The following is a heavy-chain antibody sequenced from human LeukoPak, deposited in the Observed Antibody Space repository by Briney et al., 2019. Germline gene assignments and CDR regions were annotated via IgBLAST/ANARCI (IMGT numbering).Heavy chain of an antibody. CDR1: GFTFSSYG. CDR3: AKDMAAAGSG. V-gene: IGHV3-30*02. D-gene: IGHD6-13*01. CDR2: IRYDGSNK. Sequence: AGSLRLSSAASGFTFSSYGMHWVRQAPGKGLEWVAFIRYDGSNKYYADSVKGRFTISRDNSKNTLYLQMNSLRAEDTAVYYCAKDMAAAGSGWGQGTLVTVSS. J-gene: IGHJ4*02.